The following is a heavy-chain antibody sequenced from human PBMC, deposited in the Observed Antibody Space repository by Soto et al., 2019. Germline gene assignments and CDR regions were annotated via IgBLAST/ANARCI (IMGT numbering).Heavy chain of an antibody. CDR2: IYYSGST. J-gene: IGHJ6*02. CDR3: AREGLTGTIGLYYYYGMDV. D-gene: IGHD1-7*01. V-gene: IGHV4-59*01. CDR1: GGSISSYY. Sequence: QVQLQESGPGLVKPSETLSLTCTVSGGSISSYYWSWIRQPPGKGLEWIGYIYYSGSTNYNPSLKSRFPISVDTSKNQFSLKLSPVTAADTAVYYCAREGLTGTIGLYYYYGMDVWGQGTTVTVSS.